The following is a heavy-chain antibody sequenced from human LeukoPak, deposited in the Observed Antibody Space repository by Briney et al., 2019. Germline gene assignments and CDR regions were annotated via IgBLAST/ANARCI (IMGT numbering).Heavy chain of an antibody. V-gene: IGHV3-21*01. CDR2: ISGSRSYI. Sequence: PGGSLRLSCAASGFTFSSYSMNWIRQAPGKGLEWVSSISGSRSYIYYADSVKGRFTISRANAKNSLYLQMNSLRAEDTAVYYCARDQSSVAGTTYNWFDPWGQGTLVTVSS. J-gene: IGHJ5*02. D-gene: IGHD6-19*01. CDR1: GFTFSSYS. CDR3: ARDQSSVAGTTYNWFDP.